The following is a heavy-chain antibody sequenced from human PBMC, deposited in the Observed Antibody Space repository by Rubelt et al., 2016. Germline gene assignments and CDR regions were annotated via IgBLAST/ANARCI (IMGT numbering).Heavy chain of an antibody. CDR1: GDSISGSTYY. V-gene: IGHV4-39*01. J-gene: IGHJ4*02. CDR3: ARPRLYLYDRSDSFDY. Sequence: QLQLQESGPGLVKPSETLSVTCTVSGDSISGSTYYWGWIRQPPGKGLEWIGSIYYSGSAYYNPSLRSRVTISVDTSKIQFSLRLNSGTAADTAVYFCARPRLYLYDRSDSFDYWGQGTLVTVSS. CDR2: IYYSGSA. D-gene: IGHD3-22*01.